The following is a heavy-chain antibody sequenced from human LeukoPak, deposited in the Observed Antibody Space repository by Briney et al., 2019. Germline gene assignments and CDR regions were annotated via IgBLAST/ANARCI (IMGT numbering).Heavy chain of an antibody. J-gene: IGHJ4*02. CDR2: IRYDGSNK. CDR3: AKGRKDFDTNLGPFDS. D-gene: IGHD3-9*01. V-gene: IGHV3-30*02. Sequence: GGSLRLSCAASGFTFSSYGMHWVRQAPGKGLEWVAFIRYDGSNKYYADSVKGRFTISRDNSKNTLYLQMNSLRAEDTAVYYCAKGRKDFDTNLGPFDSWGQGILVTVSS. CDR1: GFTFSSYG.